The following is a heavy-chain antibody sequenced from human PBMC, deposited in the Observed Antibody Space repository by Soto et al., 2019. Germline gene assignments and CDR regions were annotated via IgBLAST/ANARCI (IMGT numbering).Heavy chain of an antibody. V-gene: IGHV4-30-2*01. CDR1: GGSISSGGYS. CDR3: ARVPGP. J-gene: IGHJ5*02. CDR2: IYHSGST. Sequence: QLQLQESGSGLAKPSQTLSLTCAVSGGSISSGGYSWSWIRQPPGKGLEWIGYIYHSGSTYYNPSLKSRVTISVDRSKNQFSLKLTSVTAADTAVYYCARVPGPWGQGTLVTVSS. D-gene: IGHD3-10*01.